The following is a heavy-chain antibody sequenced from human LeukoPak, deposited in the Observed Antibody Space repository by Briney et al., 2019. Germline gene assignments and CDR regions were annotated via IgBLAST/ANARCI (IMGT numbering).Heavy chain of an antibody. CDR1: EYNFASYW. Sequence: GESLKISCKGSEYNFASYWIGWVRQMPGKGLELMGIIYPGDSDTRYNPSFQSQVTISADKSISTAYLLWSSLKASDTAMYYCALTSAGGAGFDYWGQGTLVTVSS. CDR3: ALTSAGGAGFDY. V-gene: IGHV5-51*01. D-gene: IGHD4/OR15-4a*01. J-gene: IGHJ4*02. CDR2: IYPGDSDT.